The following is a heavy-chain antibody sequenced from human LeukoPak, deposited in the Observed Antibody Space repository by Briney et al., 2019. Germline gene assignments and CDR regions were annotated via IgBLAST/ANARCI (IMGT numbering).Heavy chain of an antibody. CDR2: MSYDGSNK. V-gene: IGHV3-30*04. CDR3: AKEGRTGIPYYYYYMDV. CDR1: GFTFGGYT. Sequence: GGSLRLSCIASGFTFGGYTMSWVRQAPGKGLEWVAVMSYDGSNKYYADSVKGRFTISRDNSKNTLYLQMNSLRAEDTAVYYCAKEGRTGIPYYYYYMDVWGKGTTVTVSS. J-gene: IGHJ6*03. D-gene: IGHD3/OR15-3a*01.